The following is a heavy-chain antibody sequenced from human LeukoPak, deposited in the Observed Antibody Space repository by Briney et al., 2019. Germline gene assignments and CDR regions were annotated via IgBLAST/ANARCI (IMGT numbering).Heavy chain of an antibody. J-gene: IGHJ6*03. V-gene: IGHV3-23*01. Sequence: PGGSLRLSCAASGFTFSSYAVSWVRQAPGKGLEWVSAISGSGGSTYYADSVKGRFTVSRDNSKNTLYLQMNSLRAEDTAVYYCAKVWFGDWYYYYYMDVWGKGTTVTVSS. CDR2: ISGSGGST. CDR1: GFTFSSYA. CDR3: AKVWFGDWYYYYYMDV. D-gene: IGHD3-10*01.